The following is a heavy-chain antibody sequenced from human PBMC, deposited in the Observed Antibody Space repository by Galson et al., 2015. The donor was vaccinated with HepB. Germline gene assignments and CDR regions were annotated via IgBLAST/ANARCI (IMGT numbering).Heavy chain of an antibody. CDR1: GYSFTSYW. D-gene: IGHD6-13*01. CDR3: ARQSAAGRYYYSYVMDV. V-gene: IGHV5-51*01. Sequence: QSGAEVKKPGESLKISCKGSGYSFTSYWIGWVRQMPGKGLEWMGIIYPGDSDTRYSPSLQGQVTISADKSISTAYLQWSSLKASDTAQYYCARQSAAGRYYYSYVMDVCGQGTTVTVSS. J-gene: IGHJ6*02. CDR2: IYPGDSDT.